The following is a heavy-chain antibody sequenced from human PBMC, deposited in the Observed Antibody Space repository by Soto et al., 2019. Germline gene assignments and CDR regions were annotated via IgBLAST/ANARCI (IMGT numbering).Heavy chain of an antibody. CDR3: ASPTLGAFDI. CDR1: GGSISSSNYY. V-gene: IGHV4-39*01. Sequence: SETLSLTCTVSGGSISSSNYYWGWIRQPPGKGLEWIGSIYYSGSTAYNSSLKSRVTMSVDTSKNQLSLRLSSVTAADTVVYYCASPTLGAFDIWGQGTMVTVSS. CDR2: IYYSGST. D-gene: IGHD3-16*01. J-gene: IGHJ3*02.